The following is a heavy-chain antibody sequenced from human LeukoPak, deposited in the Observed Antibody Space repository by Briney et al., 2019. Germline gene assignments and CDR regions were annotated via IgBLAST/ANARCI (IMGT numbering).Heavy chain of an antibody. J-gene: IGHJ5*02. V-gene: IGHV1-69*04. CDR1: GGTFSSYA. CDR3: ARDKEEVATMIVNWFDP. D-gene: IGHD3-22*01. CDR2: IIPILGIA. Sequence: GASVKVSCKASGGTFSSYAISWVRQAPGQGLEWMGRIIPILGIANYAQKFRGRVTITADKSTSTAYMELSSLRSEDTAVYYCARDKEEVATMIVNWFDPWGQGTLVTVSS.